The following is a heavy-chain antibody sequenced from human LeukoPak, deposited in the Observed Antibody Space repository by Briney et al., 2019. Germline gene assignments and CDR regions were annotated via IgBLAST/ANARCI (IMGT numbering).Heavy chain of an antibody. V-gene: IGHV3-33*01. Sequence: PGRSLRLSCAASGFTFSSYGMHWVRQAPGKGLEWVAVIWYDGSNKYYADSVKGRFTISRDNSKNTLYLQMNSLRAEDKAVYYCARKDKSNYDILTGCDYWGQGTLVTVSS. D-gene: IGHD3-9*01. CDR2: IWYDGSNK. CDR3: ARKDKSNYDILTGCDY. J-gene: IGHJ4*02. CDR1: GFTFSSYG.